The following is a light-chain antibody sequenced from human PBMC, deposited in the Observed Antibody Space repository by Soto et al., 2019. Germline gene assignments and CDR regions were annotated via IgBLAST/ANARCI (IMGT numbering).Light chain of an antibody. J-gene: IGKJ1*01. CDR1: QTISSW. Sequence: IQMTQSPSTLSASVGSRVTISCRASQTISSWLAWYQQKPGKAPKLLXYDASSLESGVPSRFSGSGSGTEFSLTISSLQSEDFAVYYCQQYNNWPPWTFGQGTKVDI. V-gene: IGKV1-5*01. CDR3: QQYNNWPPWT. CDR2: DAS.